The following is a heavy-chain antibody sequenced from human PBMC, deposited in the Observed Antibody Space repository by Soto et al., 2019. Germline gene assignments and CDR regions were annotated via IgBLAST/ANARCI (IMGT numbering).Heavy chain of an antibody. CDR1: GFTFSSYW. CDR3: ARGSSGWLFEY. Sequence: GALRLSCAASGFTFSSYWMHWVRQAPGKGLVWVSRINSDGSSTSYADSVKGRFTISRDNAKNTLYLQMNSLRAEDTAVYYCARGSSGWLFEYWGQGTLVTVSS. J-gene: IGHJ4*02. D-gene: IGHD6-19*01. CDR2: INSDGSST. V-gene: IGHV3-74*01.